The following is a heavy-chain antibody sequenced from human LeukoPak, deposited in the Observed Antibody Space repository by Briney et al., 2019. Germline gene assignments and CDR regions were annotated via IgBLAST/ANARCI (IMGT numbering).Heavy chain of an antibody. Sequence: SETLSLTCTVSGGSISSSSYYWGWIRQPPGKGLEGLGSIYYSGSTYYNPSLKSRVTISVDTSKNQFSLKLSSVTAADTAVYYCASLWSGYLDVWGKGTTVTVSS. D-gene: IGHD3-3*01. CDR2: IYYSGST. J-gene: IGHJ6*04. V-gene: IGHV4-39*01. CDR1: GGSISSSSYY. CDR3: ASLWSGYLDV.